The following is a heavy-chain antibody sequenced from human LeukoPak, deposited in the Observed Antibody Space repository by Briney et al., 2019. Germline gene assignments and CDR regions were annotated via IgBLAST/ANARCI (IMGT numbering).Heavy chain of an antibody. Sequence: GASVKVSCKASGYTFTSYDINWVRQATGQGLEWMGSMNPNSGNTGYAQKFQGSVTMTRNTSISTAYMELSSLRSEDTAVYYCAVMTTGLYYYYGMDVWGQGTTVTVSS. D-gene: IGHD4-11*01. CDR2: MNPNSGNT. CDR1: GYTFTSYD. V-gene: IGHV1-8*01. J-gene: IGHJ6*02. CDR3: AVMTTGLYYYYGMDV.